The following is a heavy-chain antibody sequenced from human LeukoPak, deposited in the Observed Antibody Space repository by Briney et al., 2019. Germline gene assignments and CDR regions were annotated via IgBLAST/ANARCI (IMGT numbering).Heavy chain of an antibody. CDR1: GGSISSYY. Sequence: PSETLSLTRTVSGGSISSYYWSWIRQPPGKGLEWIGYIYYSGSTNYNPSLKSRVTISVDTSKNQFSLKLSSVTAADTAVYYCARVGGYCSGGSCYYNYYYMDVWGKGTTVTVSS. CDR2: IYYSGST. V-gene: IGHV4-59*01. J-gene: IGHJ6*03. D-gene: IGHD2-15*01. CDR3: ARVGGYCSGGSCYYNYYYMDV.